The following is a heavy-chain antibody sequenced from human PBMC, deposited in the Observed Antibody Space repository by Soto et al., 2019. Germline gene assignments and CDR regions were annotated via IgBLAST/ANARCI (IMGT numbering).Heavy chain of an antibody. CDR2: ISGSGGST. V-gene: IGHV3-23*01. J-gene: IGHJ4*02. CDR3: ANEPAFGGVIDNDC. D-gene: IGHD3-16*02. Sequence: GVSLRLSCAASGFTFSSYTMNWVRQGPGKGLEWVSAISGSGGSTYYADSVKGRFTISRDNSKNTLYLQMNSLRAEDTAVYYCANEPAFGGVIDNDCRGQGTRVTVAS. CDR1: GFTFSSYT.